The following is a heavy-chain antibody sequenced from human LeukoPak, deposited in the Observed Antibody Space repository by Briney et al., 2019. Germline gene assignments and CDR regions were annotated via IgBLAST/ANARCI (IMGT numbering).Heavy chain of an antibody. J-gene: IGHJ4*02. D-gene: IGHD3-22*01. CDR3: ASCSGYYGNY. V-gene: IGHV1-69*05. CDR2: IIPIFGTA. Sequence: GASVKVSCKASGGTFTSYAISWVRQAPGQGLEWMGGIIPIFGTANYAQKFQGRVTITTDESTSTAYMELSSLRSEDTAVYYCASCSGYYGNYWGQGTLVTVSS. CDR1: GGTFTSYA.